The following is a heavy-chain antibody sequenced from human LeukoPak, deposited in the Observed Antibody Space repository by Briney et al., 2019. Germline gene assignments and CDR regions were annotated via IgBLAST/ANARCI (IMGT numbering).Heavy chain of an antibody. CDR1: GYTFNVYY. V-gene: IGHV1-2*02. J-gene: IGHJ4*02. Sequence: ASVKVSCKASGYTFNVYYMHWVRQAAGQGLDWMGWINPNSGGTNYEQKFQGRVTMTRDTSISTAYMEQSGLRSDDTAVYYCARDEREHQPRDYWGQGTLVIVSS. CDR3: ARDEREHQPRDY. CDR2: INPNSGGT. D-gene: IGHD2-2*01.